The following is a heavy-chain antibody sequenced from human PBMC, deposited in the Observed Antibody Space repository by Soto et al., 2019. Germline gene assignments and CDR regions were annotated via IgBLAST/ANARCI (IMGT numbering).Heavy chain of an antibody. CDR3: ARLGAASQNYYYYYYMDV. J-gene: IGHJ6*03. CDR1: GFTFSSYG. D-gene: IGHD2-15*01. V-gene: IGHV3-30*03. CDR2: ISYDGSNK. Sequence: SLRLSCAASGFTFSSYGMHWVRQAPGKGLEWVAVISYDGSNKYYADSVKGRFTISRDNSKNTLYLQMNSLRAEDTAVYYCARLGAASQNYYYYYYMDVWGKGTTVTVSS.